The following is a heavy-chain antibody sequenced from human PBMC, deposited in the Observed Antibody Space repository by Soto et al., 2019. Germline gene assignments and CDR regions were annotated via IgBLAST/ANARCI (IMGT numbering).Heavy chain of an antibody. Sequence: QVQLVESGGGVVQPGRSLRLSCAAAGFTFSTDGKHRGRRSPGKGLEWVADISYDGSNKYYAEAVKGRFTISRDNSKNTLYLQIISLRAEDTAVYYCAKALRSHGMGVWGQGTTVTVSS. V-gene: IGHV3-30*18. CDR2: ISYDGSNK. J-gene: IGHJ6*02. CDR3: AKALRSHGMGV. CDR1: GFTFSTDG. D-gene: IGHD1-26*01.